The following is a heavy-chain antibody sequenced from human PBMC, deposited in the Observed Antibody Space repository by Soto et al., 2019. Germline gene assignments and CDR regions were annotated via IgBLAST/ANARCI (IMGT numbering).Heavy chain of an antibody. CDR1: GFTFSSYW. CDR3: ARGPRGGQEMDV. Sequence: GGSLRLSCAASGFTFSSYWMRWVRQAPGKGLEWVANIKQDGSEKHYVDSVKGQFIISRDNAKNSLYLEMNSLRVEDTAVYYCARGPRGGQEMDVWGQGTTVTVSS. V-gene: IGHV3-7*03. CDR2: IKQDGSEK. D-gene: IGHD3-10*01. J-gene: IGHJ6*02.